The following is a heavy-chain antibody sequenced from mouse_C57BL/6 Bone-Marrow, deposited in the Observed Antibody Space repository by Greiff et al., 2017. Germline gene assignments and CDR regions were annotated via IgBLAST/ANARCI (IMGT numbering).Heavy chain of an antibody. J-gene: IGHJ4*01. CDR1: GYTFTDYN. V-gene: IGHV1-22*01. CDR2: INPNNGGT. CDR3: AIYFYAMDY. Sequence: EVKLQESGPELVKPGASVKMSCKASGYTFTDYNMHWVKQSHGKSLEWIGYINPNNGGTSYNQKFKGKATLTVNKSSSTAYMELRSLTSEDSAVYYCAIYFYAMDYWGQGTSVTVSS.